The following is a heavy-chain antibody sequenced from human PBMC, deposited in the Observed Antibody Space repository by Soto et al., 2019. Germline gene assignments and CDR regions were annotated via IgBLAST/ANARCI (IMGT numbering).Heavy chain of an antibody. D-gene: IGHD4-4*01. J-gene: IGHJ4*02. Sequence: QVQLQESGPGLVKPSQTLSLTCTVSGGSISSGGYFWSWIRQHPGKGLEWIGFIYCSGSTFYNPSLKSRVTISVAMSKNQFSLKLSSVTAADTAVYYCARGTTVTTGLFDYWGQGTLVTVSS. V-gene: IGHV4-31*03. CDR3: ARGTTVTTGLFDY. CDR1: GGSISSGGYF. CDR2: IYCSGST.